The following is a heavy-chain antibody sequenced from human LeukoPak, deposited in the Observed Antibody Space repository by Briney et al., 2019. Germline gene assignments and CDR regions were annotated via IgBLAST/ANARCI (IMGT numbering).Heavy chain of an antibody. J-gene: IGHJ4*02. V-gene: IGHV3-53*01. Sequence: GGSLRLSCAASGFTVSSNYMSWVRQAPGKGLEWVSVIYSGGSTYYADSVKGRFTISRDNAKSSLYLQMNSLRAEDTAVYYCARALDSSSSRYQAFEEWGQGTLVTVSS. D-gene: IGHD2-2*01. CDR1: GFTVSSNY. CDR3: ARALDSSSSRYQAFEE. CDR2: IYSGGST.